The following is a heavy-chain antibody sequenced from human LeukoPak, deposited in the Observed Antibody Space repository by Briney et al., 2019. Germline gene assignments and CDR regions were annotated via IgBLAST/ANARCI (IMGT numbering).Heavy chain of an antibody. Sequence: GGSLRLSCAASGFTFSSYWMHWVRHAPGKGLVWVSRINSDGSSTSHADSVKGRFTISRDNAKNTLYLQMNSLRAEDTAVYYCARGRGWLGAFDIWGQGTMVTVSS. CDR3: ARGRGWLGAFDI. CDR1: GFTFSSYW. V-gene: IGHV3-74*01. D-gene: IGHD6-19*01. CDR2: INSDGSST. J-gene: IGHJ3*02.